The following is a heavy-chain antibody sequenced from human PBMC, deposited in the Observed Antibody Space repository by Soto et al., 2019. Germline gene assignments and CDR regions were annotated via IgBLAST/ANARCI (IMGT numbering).Heavy chain of an antibody. CDR2: IYYSGST. V-gene: IGHV4-30-4*01. Sequence: QVQLQESGPGLVKPSQTLSLTCTVSGGSISSGDYYWSWIRQPPGKGLEWIGYIYYSGSTYYNPSLKSRVTIAVDTSTNQFSLKLSSVTDADTAVYYGARDRYQDIVVVPAAMRANYYYYGMDVWGQGTTVTVSS. D-gene: IGHD2-2*01. J-gene: IGHJ6*02. CDR1: GGSISSGDYY. CDR3: ARDRYQDIVVVPAAMRANYYYYGMDV.